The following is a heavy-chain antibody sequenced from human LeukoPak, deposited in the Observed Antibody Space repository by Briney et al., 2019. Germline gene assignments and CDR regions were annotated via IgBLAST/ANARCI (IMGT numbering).Heavy chain of an antibody. CDR1: GYTFTSYD. CDR3: ARDGSGSGSYLSWFDP. D-gene: IGHD3-10*01. Sequence: ASVKVSCKSSGYTFTSYDINWVRQATGQGVEWVGWMNPNSGNTGYAQKFQGRVTMTRNTSISTAYMELSSLRSEDTAVYYCARDGSGSGSYLSWFDPWGQGTLVTVSS. CDR2: MNPNSGNT. V-gene: IGHV1-8*01. J-gene: IGHJ5*02.